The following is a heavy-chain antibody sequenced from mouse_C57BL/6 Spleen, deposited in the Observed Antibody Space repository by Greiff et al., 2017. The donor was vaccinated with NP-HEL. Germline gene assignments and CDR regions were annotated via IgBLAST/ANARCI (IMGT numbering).Heavy chain of an antibody. J-gene: IGHJ1*03. CDR1: GYTFTSYT. V-gene: IGHV1-4*01. Sequence: VQLQQSGAELAGPGASVKMSCKASGYTFTSYTMHWVKQRPGQGLEWIGYINPSSGYTKYNQKFKDKATLTADKSSSTAYMQLSSLTSEDSAVYYCARGTGDDRYFDVWGTGTTVTVSS. CDR3: ARGTGDDRYFDV. D-gene: IGHD4-1*01. CDR2: INPSSGYT.